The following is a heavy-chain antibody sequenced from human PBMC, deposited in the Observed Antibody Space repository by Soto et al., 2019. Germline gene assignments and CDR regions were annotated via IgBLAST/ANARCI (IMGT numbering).Heavy chain of an antibody. CDR3: ARAGGVATTGTFYYYYYGMDV. CDR1: GYTFTNYA. Sequence: ASVKVSCKASGYTFTNYAMHWVRQAPGQRLEWMGWINAGNGNTNYSQKFQGRVTITTDESASTAYMELSRLRSDDTAVYYCARAGGVATTGTFYYYYYGMDVWGQGTTVTVSS. CDR2: INAGNGNT. D-gene: IGHD5-12*01. J-gene: IGHJ6*02. V-gene: IGHV1-3*01.